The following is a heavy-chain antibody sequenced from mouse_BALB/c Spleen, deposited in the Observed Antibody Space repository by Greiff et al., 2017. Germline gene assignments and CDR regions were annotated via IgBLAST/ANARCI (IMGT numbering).Heavy chain of an antibody. CDR1: GYSITSGYY. CDR2: ISYDGSN. D-gene: IGHD2-4*01. J-gene: IGHJ4*01. Sequence: EVKLMESGPGLVKPSQSLSLTCSVTGYSITSGYYWNWIRQFPGNKLEWMGYISYDGSNNYNPSLKNRISITRDTSKNQFFLKLNSVTTEDTATYYCAREGITPYAMDYWGQGTSVTVSS. CDR3: AREGITPYAMDY. V-gene: IGHV3-6*02.